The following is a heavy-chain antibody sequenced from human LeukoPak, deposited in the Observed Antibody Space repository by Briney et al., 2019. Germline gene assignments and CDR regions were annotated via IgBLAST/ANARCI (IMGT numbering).Heavy chain of an antibody. CDR2: ISSSSSTI. J-gene: IGHJ4*02. D-gene: IGHD3-10*01. V-gene: IGHV3-48*01. Sequence: GGSLRLSCAASGFTFSSYSMNWVRQAPGKGLEWVSYISSSSSTIYYADSVKGRFTISRDNAKNSLYLQMNSLRAEDTALYYCARGYGSGSYDYFDYWGQGTLVTVSS. CDR3: ARGYGSGSYDYFDY. CDR1: GFTFSSYS.